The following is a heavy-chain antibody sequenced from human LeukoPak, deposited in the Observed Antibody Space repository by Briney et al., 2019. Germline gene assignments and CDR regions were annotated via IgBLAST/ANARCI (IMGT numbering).Heavy chain of an antibody. CDR1: GYTLTELS. CDR2: FDPEDGET. D-gene: IGHD3-10*01. J-gene: IGHJ6*02. V-gene: IGHV1-24*01. Sequence: ASVKVSCKVSGYTLTELSMHWVRQAPGKGLEWMGGFDPEDGETIYAQKFQGRVTMTEDTSTDTAYMELSSLRSEDTAVYYCATGKVAGSGRNYYYYYGMDVWGQGTTVTVSS. CDR3: ATGKVAGSGRNYYYYYGMDV.